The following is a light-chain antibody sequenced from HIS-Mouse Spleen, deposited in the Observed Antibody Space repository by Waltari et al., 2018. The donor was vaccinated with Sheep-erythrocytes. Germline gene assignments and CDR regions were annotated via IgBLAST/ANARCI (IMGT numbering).Light chain of an antibody. CDR2: DVS. Sequence: QSALTQPRSVSGSPGQSVTISCTGTSSDVGGYHYVSWYQQNPGKAPKLMIYDVSKRPSGVPDRFAGSKSGNTASLTISGLQAEDEADYYCCSYAGSYNHVFATGTKVTVL. CDR3: CSYAGSYNHV. J-gene: IGLJ1*01. V-gene: IGLV2-11*01. CDR1: SSDVGGYHY.